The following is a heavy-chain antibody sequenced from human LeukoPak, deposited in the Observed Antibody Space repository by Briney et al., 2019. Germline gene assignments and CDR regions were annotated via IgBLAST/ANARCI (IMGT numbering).Heavy chain of an antibody. Sequence: ASVKVSCKASGYSFTSNGISWVRQAPGQGLEWMGWISAYNGNTKYAQKFEGRVTMTTDTSTSTAYMELSRLRSDDTAVYYCARGYSGYDSEYYFDYWGQGTLVTVSS. V-gene: IGHV1-18*01. J-gene: IGHJ4*02. CDR1: GYSFTSNG. D-gene: IGHD5-12*01. CDR2: ISAYNGNT. CDR3: ARGYSGYDSEYYFDY.